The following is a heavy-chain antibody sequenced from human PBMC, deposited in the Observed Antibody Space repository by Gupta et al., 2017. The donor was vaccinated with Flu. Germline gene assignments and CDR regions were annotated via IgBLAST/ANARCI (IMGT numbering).Heavy chain of an antibody. CDR2: IKRDGSSP. V-gene: IGHV3-74*01. J-gene: IGHJ4*02. D-gene: IGHD1-26*01. CDR3: ASEWALGY. CDR1: GFTFSSYW. Sequence: ASGFTFSSYWMHWVRQAPGKGLVWVSRIKRDGSSPSYADSVKGRFTISRDNAKNTLYLQMNRLRAEDTAVYYCASEWALGYWGQGTLVTVSS.